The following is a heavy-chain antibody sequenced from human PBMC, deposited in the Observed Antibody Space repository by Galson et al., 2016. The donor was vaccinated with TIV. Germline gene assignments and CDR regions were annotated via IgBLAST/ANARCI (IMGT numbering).Heavy chain of an antibody. CDR3: ARLAKYRVLGDFRYFYAMDV. Sequence: SVKVSCKASGYDFTNYAVNWVRQAPGQGLEWVGWINTRTGSPTFAQDFTGRFVFSLDTSVSTAYLQISNLKPEDTAIYYCARLAKYRVLGDFRYFYAMDVWGQGATVIVSS. D-gene: IGHD3-16*01. V-gene: IGHV7-4-1*02. CDR2: INTRTGSP. J-gene: IGHJ6*01. CDR1: GYDFTNYA.